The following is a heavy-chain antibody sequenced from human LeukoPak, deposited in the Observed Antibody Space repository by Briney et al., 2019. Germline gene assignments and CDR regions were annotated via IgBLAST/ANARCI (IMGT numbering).Heavy chain of an antibody. J-gene: IGHJ4*02. D-gene: IGHD2-8*02. CDR1: GFTFSRYW. CDR3: ATYRQVLLPFES. CDR2: INQDGSEK. Sequence: PGGSLRLSCAASGFTFSRYWMSWVRQAPGKGLEWVANINQDGSEKYYVDSVKGRFTISRDNAKNSLYLQMNSLRAEDTAVYYCATYRQVLLPFESWGQGTLVTVSS. V-gene: IGHV3-7*01.